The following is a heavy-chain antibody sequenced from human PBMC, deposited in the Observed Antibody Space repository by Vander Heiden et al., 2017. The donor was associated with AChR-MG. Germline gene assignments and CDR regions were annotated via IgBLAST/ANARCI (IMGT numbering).Heavy chain of an antibody. V-gene: IGHV4-39*01. CDR1: RGSISRSSYH. CDR3: ARTYYCSSTSCYLYNWFDP. Sequence: QLQLQESGPGLVKPSETLSLTCTVSRGSISRSSYHGGWIRQPPGKGLEWIGSIYYSGSTYYNPSLKSRVTISVDTSKNQFSLKLSSVTAADTAVYYCARTYYCSSTSCYLYNWFDPWGQGTLVTVSS. J-gene: IGHJ5*02. CDR2: IYYSGST. D-gene: IGHD2-2*01.